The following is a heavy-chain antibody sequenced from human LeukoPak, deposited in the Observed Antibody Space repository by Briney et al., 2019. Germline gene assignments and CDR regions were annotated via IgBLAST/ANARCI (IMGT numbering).Heavy chain of an antibody. CDR3: ARRSRLYKHETTGYHDS. CDR2: VFYSGTT. CDR1: GDYITTTNYY. V-gene: IGHV4-39*01. J-gene: IGHJ4*02. Sequence: SETLSLTCNVSGDYITTTNYYWAWIRQPPGKGLEWIASVFYSGTTYYNPSLKSRVVISMDTSRKQISLRLSSVAATDTAIYYCARRSRLYKHETTGYHDSWGQGTLVTVSS. D-gene: IGHD3-9*01.